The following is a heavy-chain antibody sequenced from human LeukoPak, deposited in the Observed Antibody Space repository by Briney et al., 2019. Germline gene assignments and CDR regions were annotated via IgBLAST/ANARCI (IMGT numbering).Heavy chain of an antibody. CDR3: ARAKDELLWFGELSYYFDY. CDR2: IYYSGST. Sequence: SETLSLTCTVSGGSISSYYWSWIRQPPGKGLEWIGYIYYSGSTNYNPSLKSRVTISVDTSKNQFSLKLSSVTAADTAVYYCARAKDELLWFGELSYYFDYWGQGTLVTVSS. D-gene: IGHD3-10*01. V-gene: IGHV4-59*08. CDR1: GGSISSYY. J-gene: IGHJ4*02.